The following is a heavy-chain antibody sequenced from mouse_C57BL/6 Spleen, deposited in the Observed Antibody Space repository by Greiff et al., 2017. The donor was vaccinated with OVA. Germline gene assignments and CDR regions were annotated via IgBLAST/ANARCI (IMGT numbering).Heavy chain of an antibody. V-gene: IGHV1-75*01. J-gene: IGHJ3*01. CDR3: ARNPLLHYGSSGFAY. Sequence: QVQLKESGPELVKPGASVKISCKASGYTFTDYYINWVKQRPGQGLEWIGWIFPGSGSTYYNEKFKGKATLTVDKSSSTAYMLLSSLTSEDSAVYFCARNPLLHYGSSGFAYWGQGTLVTVSA. CDR1: GYTFTDYY. CDR2: IFPGSGST. D-gene: IGHD1-1*01.